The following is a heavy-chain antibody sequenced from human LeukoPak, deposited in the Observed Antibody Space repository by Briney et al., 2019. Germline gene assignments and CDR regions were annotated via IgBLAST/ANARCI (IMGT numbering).Heavy chain of an antibody. J-gene: IGHJ4*02. CDR2: IGSAGTYI. D-gene: IGHD6-6*01. V-gene: IGHV3-21*01. Sequence: PGGSLRLSCTASGFTFSNYRMNWVRQAPGKGLEWVSSIGSAGTYIYYADSINGRFTISRDNAKNSLYLQMDSLRVEDTVLYYCARDLSSSSFDYWGQGTLVTVS. CDR1: GFTFSNYR. CDR3: ARDLSSSSFDY.